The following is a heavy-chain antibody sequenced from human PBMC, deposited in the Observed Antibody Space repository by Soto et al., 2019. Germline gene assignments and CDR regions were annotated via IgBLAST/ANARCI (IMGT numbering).Heavy chain of an antibody. J-gene: IGHJ4*02. CDR1: GYTFTRYA. CDR3: ARYQCLDYYDSSGYFFFAF. CDR2: INAGNGNT. D-gene: IGHD3-22*01. V-gene: IGHV1-3*01. Sequence: ASVKVSCKASGYTFTRYAIHWVRQAPGQRLEWMGWINAGNGNTKYSQKFQGRVTITRDTSARTAYMELSSLRSEDTAVYYCARYQCLDYYDSSGYFFFAFWGQGTLVTVSS.